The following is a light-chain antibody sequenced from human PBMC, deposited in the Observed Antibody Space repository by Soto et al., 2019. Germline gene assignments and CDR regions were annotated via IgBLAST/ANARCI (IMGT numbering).Light chain of an antibody. Sequence: QSALTQPPSVSGSPGQSVTISCTGTSSDLGSYNRVAWYQQFPGTAPKLIIYEVRNRPSGVPDRFSGSKAGYTASLTISGLQAEDEADYYCSSYTTSSTVVFGGGTQLTVL. CDR1: SSDLGSYNR. V-gene: IGLV2-18*02. J-gene: IGLJ2*01. CDR2: EVR. CDR3: SSYTTSSTVV.